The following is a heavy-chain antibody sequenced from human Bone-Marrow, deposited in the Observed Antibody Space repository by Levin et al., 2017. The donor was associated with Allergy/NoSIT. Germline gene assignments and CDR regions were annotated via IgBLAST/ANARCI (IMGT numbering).Heavy chain of an antibody. CDR3: AKVPSSFGTAYYFHY. V-gene: IGHV3-9*01. Sequence: SLKISCATSKFIFDDYGMYWVRQAPGKGLEWVSGISWNSGKTHYADSVKGRFIISRDNAKNSLYLQMNSLRTEDTALYYCAKVPSSFGTAYYFHYWGRGTLVTVSS. D-gene: IGHD3-16*01. CDR1: KFIFDDYG. J-gene: IGHJ4*02. CDR2: ISWNSGKT.